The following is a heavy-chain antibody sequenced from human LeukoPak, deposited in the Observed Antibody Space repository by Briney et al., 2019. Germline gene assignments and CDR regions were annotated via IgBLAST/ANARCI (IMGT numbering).Heavy chain of an antibody. CDR3: ARGHCSSTSCYAFFDY. V-gene: IGHV1-69*13. J-gene: IGHJ4*02. Sequence: SVKVSCKASGGTFSSYAISWVRQAPGQGLEWMGGIIPIFGTANYAQKFQGRVTITADESTSTAHMELSSLRSEDTAVYYCARGHCSSTSCYAFFDYWGQGTLVTVSS. D-gene: IGHD2-2*01. CDR2: IIPIFGTA. CDR1: GGTFSSYA.